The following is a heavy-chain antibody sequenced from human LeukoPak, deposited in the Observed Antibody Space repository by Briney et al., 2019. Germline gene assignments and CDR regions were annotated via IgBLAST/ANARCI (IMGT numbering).Heavy chain of an antibody. D-gene: IGHD1-26*01. CDR3: AKLLSPRWRGGIYSLDV. J-gene: IGHJ6*02. CDR2: IGSGYTT. V-gene: IGHV3-23*01. Sequence: GGSLRLSCAASGFTFSTYAMSWVRQTPGKGLEWVSTIGSGYTTYYADSVKGRFTISRDNSKSTLSLQLNSLRAEDTAVYHCAKLLSPRWRGGIYSLDVWGQGTTVTVSS. CDR1: GFTFSTYA.